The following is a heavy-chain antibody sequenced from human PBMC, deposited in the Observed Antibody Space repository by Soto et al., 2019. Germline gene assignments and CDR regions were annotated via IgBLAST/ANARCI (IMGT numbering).Heavy chain of an antibody. V-gene: IGHV4-59*01. CDR3: ATRGDTGDIDY. CDR2: IYYSGST. D-gene: IGHD2-21*01. J-gene: IGHJ4*02. Sequence: SETQSLTCTVSGGSISSYYWSWIRQPPGKGLEWIGYIYYSGSTNYNPSLKSRVTISVDTSKNQFSLKLSSVTAADTAVYYCATRGDTGDIDYWGQGTLVTVSS. CDR1: GGSISSYY.